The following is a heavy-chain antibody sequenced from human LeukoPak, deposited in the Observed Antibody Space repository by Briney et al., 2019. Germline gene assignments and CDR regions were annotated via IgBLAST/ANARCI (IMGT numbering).Heavy chain of an antibody. CDR1: GFTFSDYP. V-gene: IGHV3-64D*06. CDR3: VKERIAAAGRLDY. CDR2: ISSNGGST. J-gene: IGHJ4*02. Sequence: GGSLRLSCAASGFTFSDYPMNWVRQAPGKGLEYVSAISSNGGSTYYADSVKGRFTISRDNSKNTLYLQMSSRRAEDTAVYYCVKERIAAAGRLDYWGQGTLVTVSP. D-gene: IGHD6-13*01.